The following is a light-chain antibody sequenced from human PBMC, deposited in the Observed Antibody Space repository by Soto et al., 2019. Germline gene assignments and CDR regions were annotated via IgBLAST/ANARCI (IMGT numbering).Light chain of an antibody. Sequence: EIVMTQSPATLSVSPGERATLSCRARQSVSSNLAWYQKKPGQAPRLLIYGASTRATGIPARFSGSGSGTEFALTISSLQAEDVAVYYCQQYDNWWTFGQGTRVEIK. V-gene: IGKV3-15*01. J-gene: IGKJ1*01. CDR2: GAS. CDR3: QQYDNWWT. CDR1: QSVSSN.